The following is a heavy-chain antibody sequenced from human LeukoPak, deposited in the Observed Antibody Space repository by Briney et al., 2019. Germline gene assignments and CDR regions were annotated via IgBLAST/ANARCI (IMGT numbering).Heavy chain of an antibody. D-gene: IGHD2-2*01. CDR1: GYTFTSYG. CDR2: ISAYNGNT. CDR3: ARDERRYCSSTSCYLYFDY. V-gene: IGHV1-18*04. Sequence: ASVKVSCKASGYTFTSYGISWVRQAPGQGLEWMGGISAYNGNTNYARKLQGRVTMTTDTSTSTAYMELRSLRSDDTAVYYCARDERRYCSSTSCYLYFDYWGQGTLVTVSS. J-gene: IGHJ4*02.